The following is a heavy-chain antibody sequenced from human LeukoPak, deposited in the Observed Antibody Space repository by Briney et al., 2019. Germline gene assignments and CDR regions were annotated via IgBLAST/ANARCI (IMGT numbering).Heavy chain of an antibody. CDR3: TSFVLRFLEWFEYYFDY. CDR2: IIPIFGTA. CDR1: GGTFSSYA. D-gene: IGHD3-3*01. J-gene: IGHJ4*02. V-gene: IGHV1-69*13. Sequence: SVKVSCKASGGTFSSYAISWVRQAPGQGLEWMGGIIPIFGTANYAQKFQGRVTITADESTSTAYMELSRLRSEDTAVYYCTSFVLRFLEWFEYYFDYWGQGTLVTVSS.